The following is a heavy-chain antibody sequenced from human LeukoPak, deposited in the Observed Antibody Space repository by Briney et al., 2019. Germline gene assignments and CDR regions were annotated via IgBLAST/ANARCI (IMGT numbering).Heavy chain of an antibody. D-gene: IGHD2-2*01. CDR2: ISPGESDT. J-gene: IGHJ4*02. CDR3: TRLPASIVVVPVAPDY. CDR1: GYTF. V-gene: IGHV5-51*01. Sequence: GESLQISCKGSGYTFIGWVRQMPGAGLEGVGIISPGESDTRYRPSFQGQVTISADKSISTAYLQWSSLKASDTAMYYCTRLPASIVVVPVAPDYWGQGTLVTVSS.